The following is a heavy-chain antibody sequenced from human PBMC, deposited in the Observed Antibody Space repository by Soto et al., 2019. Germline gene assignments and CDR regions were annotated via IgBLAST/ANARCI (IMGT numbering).Heavy chain of an antibody. CDR3: ARGGGGRWRNTNNWFDP. D-gene: IGHD3-16*01. CDR2: ISSNSSYI. Sequence: GGSLRLSCAASGFTFSSYSMNWVRQAPGKGLEWVSAISSNSSYIYYADSVKGRFTISRDNAKNSLYLQMNSLRAEDTDVYDYARGGGGRWRNTNNWFDPWGQGTLVTVSS. J-gene: IGHJ5*02. CDR1: GFTFSSYS. V-gene: IGHV3-21*01.